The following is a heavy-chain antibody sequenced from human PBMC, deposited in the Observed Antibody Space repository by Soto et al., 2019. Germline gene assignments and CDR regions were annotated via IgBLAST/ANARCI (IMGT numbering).Heavy chain of an antibody. CDR1: GFIFSSYS. CDR2: ISNDGSSK. CDR3: ARDQFLDAFDI. D-gene: IGHD2-21*01. Sequence: QVQLEESGGGVVQPGRSLSLSCAASGFIFSSYSMHWVRQAPGKGLEWVAIISNDGSSKYYVDSVKGRFTISRDNSNNTLSLQMNSLRAEDTAVYYCARDQFLDAFDIWGQGTMVTVSS. J-gene: IGHJ3*02. V-gene: IGHV3-30-3*01.